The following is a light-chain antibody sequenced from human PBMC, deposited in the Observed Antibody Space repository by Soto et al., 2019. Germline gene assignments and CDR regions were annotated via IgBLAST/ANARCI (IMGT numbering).Light chain of an antibody. CDR3: QQYYSAPIT. CDR2: WAS. J-gene: IGKJ5*01. V-gene: IGKV4-1*01. CDR1: QSVLYSSNNKNY. Sequence: DIVMTQSPDSLAVSLGERGTINCKSSQSVLYSSNNKNYLAWYQQKPGQPPKLLIYWASTRESGVPDRLSGSGSGTDFTLTISSLQAEDVAVYYCQQYYSAPITFGQGTRLEIK.